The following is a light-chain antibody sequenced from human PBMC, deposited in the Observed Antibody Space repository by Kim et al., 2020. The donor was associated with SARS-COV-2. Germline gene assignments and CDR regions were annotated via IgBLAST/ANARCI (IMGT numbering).Light chain of an antibody. CDR3: SSYTSSSTPYV. Sequence: QSITSSCTGTGSAIGGYNYVSWYTQHPGTAPKLVIYDVSNRPSGVSNRFSGSKSGNTASLTISGLQAEDEADYYCSSYTSSSTPYVFGTGTKVTVL. CDR1: GSAIGGYNY. CDR2: DVS. J-gene: IGLJ1*01. V-gene: IGLV2-14*03.